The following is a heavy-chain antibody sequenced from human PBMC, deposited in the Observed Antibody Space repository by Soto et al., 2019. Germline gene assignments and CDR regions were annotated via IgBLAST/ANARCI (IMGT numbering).Heavy chain of an antibody. CDR2: ISAYKGNT. CDR3: AREVFGATGPLWFGELLSGGHYYYYYMDV. CDR1: NYAFTSHG. J-gene: IGHJ6*03. V-gene: IGHV1-18*01. D-gene: IGHD3-10*01. Sequence: ASVKVSCKASNYAFTSHGISWVRQAPGQGLEWMGWISAYKGNTNYAQKLQGRVTMTTDTSTSTAYMELRSLRSDDTAVYYCAREVFGATGPLWFGELLSGGHYYYYYMDVWGKGTTVTVSS.